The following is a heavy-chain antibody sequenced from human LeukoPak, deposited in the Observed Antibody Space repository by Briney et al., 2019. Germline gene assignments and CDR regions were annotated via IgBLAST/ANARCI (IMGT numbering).Heavy chain of an antibody. V-gene: IGHV3-48*02. CDR1: GFTFSSYS. CDR2: ISSGSSTI. J-gene: IGHJ4*02. CDR3: ARDPDYYGSGSFVNDY. D-gene: IGHD3-10*01. Sequence: GGSLRLSCAASGFTFSSYSMNWVRQAPGKGLEWVSYISSGSSTIYYADSVKGRFTISRDNAKNSLYLQMNSLRDEDTAVYYCARDPDYYGSGSFVNDYWGQGTLVTVSS.